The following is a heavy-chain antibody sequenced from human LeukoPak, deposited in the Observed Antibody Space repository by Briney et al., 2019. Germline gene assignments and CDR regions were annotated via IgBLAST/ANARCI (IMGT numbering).Heavy chain of an antibody. V-gene: IGHV3-7*01. Sequence: GGALRLSCAASGVTFSSYWMSWVRQAPGKGGEWVGNIKQDGTEKYYVESVKRRLTISRDNAKNSLSLQMRRLRAEHTAVYYCARDICRGSYCNFHYWGQGPLVTLSS. CDR2: IKQDGTEK. CDR3: ARDICRGSYCNFHY. J-gene: IGHJ4*02. D-gene: IGHD1-26*01. CDR1: GVTFSSYW.